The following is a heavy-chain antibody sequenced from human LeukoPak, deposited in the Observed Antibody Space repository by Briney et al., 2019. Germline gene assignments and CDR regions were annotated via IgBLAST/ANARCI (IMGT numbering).Heavy chain of an antibody. Sequence: GASVKVSCKVSGYTLTELSMHWVRQASGKGLEWMGGFDPEDGETIYAQKFQGRVTMTEDTSTDTAYMELSSLRSEDTAVYYCATVTRQSSSSELLYYYYYMDVWGKGTTVTVYS. CDR2: FDPEDGET. CDR1: GYTLTELS. V-gene: IGHV1-24*01. CDR3: ATVTRQSSSSELLYYYYYMDV. J-gene: IGHJ6*03. D-gene: IGHD6-6*01.